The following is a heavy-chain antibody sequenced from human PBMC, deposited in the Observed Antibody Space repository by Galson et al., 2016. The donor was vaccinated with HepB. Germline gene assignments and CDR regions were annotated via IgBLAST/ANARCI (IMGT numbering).Heavy chain of an antibody. D-gene: IGHD3-9*01. CDR1: GFTFSNYW. J-gene: IGHJ6*02. Sequence: SLRLSCAASGFTFSNYWMSWVRQAPGKGLEWVANINQDGSEKFYVDSVKGRFTISRDNAKNSLYVQLNSLREEDTAVYYCSGDRTYYDILRYYHYGMDVWGQGTTVTVSS. V-gene: IGHV3-7*01. CDR3: SGDRTYYDILRYYHYGMDV. CDR2: INQDGSEK.